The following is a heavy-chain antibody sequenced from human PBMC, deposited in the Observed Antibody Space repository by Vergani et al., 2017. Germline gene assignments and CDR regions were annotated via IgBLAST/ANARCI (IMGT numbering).Heavy chain of an antibody. D-gene: IGHD1-26*01. Sequence: EVQLVESGGDLVQPGGSLRLSCAASGFTFSYYAMYWVRQAPGKELEYVSAINSNGGNTYYADSVKGRFTISRDNSKNTLSLQMGSLRVEDMAVYYCARVAIVGATTVGDXFDYWGQGTLVTVSS. V-gene: IGHV3-64*07. CDR3: ARVAIVGATTVGDXFDY. CDR2: INSNGGNT. J-gene: IGHJ4*02. CDR1: GFTFSYYA.